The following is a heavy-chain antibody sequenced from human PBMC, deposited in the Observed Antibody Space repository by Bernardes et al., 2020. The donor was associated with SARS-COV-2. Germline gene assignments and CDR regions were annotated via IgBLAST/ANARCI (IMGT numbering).Heavy chain of an antibody. D-gene: IGHD2-2*01. J-gene: IGHJ4*02. CDR2: INTYNGKT. Sequence: ASVKVSCKASGYPFSSYSIIWVRQARGQGLEWMGWINTYNGKTKCAQNLQGRVTMTADTSTNTAYMELRSLTSDDTAVYYCARGGLGDDIVVAPAAIELIEEWGQGTRVTVSS. V-gene: IGHV1-18*04. CDR3: ARGGLGDDIVVAPAAIELIEE. CDR1: GYPFSSYS.